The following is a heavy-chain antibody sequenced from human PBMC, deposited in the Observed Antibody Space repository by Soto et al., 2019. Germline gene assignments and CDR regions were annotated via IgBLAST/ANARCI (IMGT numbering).Heavy chain of an antibody. V-gene: IGHV1-18*01. CDR2: ISAYNGNT. J-gene: IGHJ4*02. CDR3: ARDLRGLTYYYDSSGYPDY. CDR1: GYTFTSYG. D-gene: IGHD3-22*01. Sequence: ASVKVSCKASGYTFTSYGISWVRQAPGQGLEWMGWISAYNGNTNYAQKLQGRVTMTTDTSTSTAYMELRSLRSDDTAVYYCARDLRGLTYYYDSSGYPDYWGQGTLVTVSS.